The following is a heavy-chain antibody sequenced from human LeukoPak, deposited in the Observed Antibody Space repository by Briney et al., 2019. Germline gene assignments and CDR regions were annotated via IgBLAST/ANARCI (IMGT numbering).Heavy chain of an antibody. D-gene: IGHD3-10*01. V-gene: IGHV3-23*01. CDR3: AKGSGGSVGFFDY. CDR2: ISGTSGGT. Sequence: PRGSLRLSCAASGFIFSSYAMSWVRQAPGKGLEWVSAISGTSGGTFYADSVKGRFTISRDTPKNTLYLQMSSLRAEDTAVYYCAKGSGGSVGFFDYWGQGTLVTDSS. J-gene: IGHJ4*02. CDR1: GFIFSSYA.